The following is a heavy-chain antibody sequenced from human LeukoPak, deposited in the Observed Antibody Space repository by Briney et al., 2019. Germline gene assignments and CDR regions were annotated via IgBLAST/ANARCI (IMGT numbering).Heavy chain of an antibody. Sequence: GGSLRLSCAASGFTFNNYAMTWVRQAPGKGLEWVSAITGSGASTNYADSVKGRFTISRDNSKNTIYLQMNSLRAEDTAKYYCAKRSSTSSGYFDFWGRGTLATVSS. CDR3: AKRSSTSSGYFDF. D-gene: IGHD3-22*01. CDR1: GFTFNNYA. CDR2: ITGSGAST. V-gene: IGHV3-23*01. J-gene: IGHJ4*02.